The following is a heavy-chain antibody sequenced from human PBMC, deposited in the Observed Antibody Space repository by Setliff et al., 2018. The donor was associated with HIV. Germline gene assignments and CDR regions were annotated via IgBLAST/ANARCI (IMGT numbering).Heavy chain of an antibody. V-gene: IGHV4-4*08. CDR3: ARCVTYYNFWSGYWGYYYYMDV. Sequence: SETLSLTCTVSGGSISSYYWSWIRQPPGKGLEWIGYSYTSGSTNYNPSLKSRVTISVDTSKTQFSLKLSSVTVADTAVYYCARCVTYYNFWSGYWGYYYYMDVWGKGTTVTVS. D-gene: IGHD3-3*01. J-gene: IGHJ6*03. CDR1: GGSISSYY. CDR2: SYTSGST.